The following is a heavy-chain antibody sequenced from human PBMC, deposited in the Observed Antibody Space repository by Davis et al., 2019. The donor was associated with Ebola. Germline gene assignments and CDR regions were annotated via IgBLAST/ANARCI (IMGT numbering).Heavy chain of an antibody. V-gene: IGHV4-34*01. D-gene: IGHD2-21*02. J-gene: IGHJ5*02. CDR1: GGSISAYY. Sequence: MPSETLSLTCTVSGGSISAYYWSWIRQPPGKGLEWIGEINHSGSTNYNPSLKSRVTISVDTSKNQFSLKLSSVTAADTAVFYCARTAMTSISDLGLGYNYFDPWGQGTLVTVST. CDR3: ARTAMTSISDLGLGYNYFDP. CDR2: INHSGST.